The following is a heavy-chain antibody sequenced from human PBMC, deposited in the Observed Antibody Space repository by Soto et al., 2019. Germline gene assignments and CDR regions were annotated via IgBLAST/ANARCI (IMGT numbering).Heavy chain of an antibody. CDR3: AKECRDGYKTFYFDY. J-gene: IGHJ4*02. CDR1: GFTFSSYA. Sequence: GGALRLSCAASGFTFSSYAMSWVRQAPGKGLEWVSAISGSGGSTYYADSVKGRFTISRDNSKNTLYLQMNSLRAEDTAVYYCAKECRDGYKTFYFDYWGQGTLVTVSS. D-gene: IGHD5-12*01. V-gene: IGHV3-23*01. CDR2: ISGSGGST.